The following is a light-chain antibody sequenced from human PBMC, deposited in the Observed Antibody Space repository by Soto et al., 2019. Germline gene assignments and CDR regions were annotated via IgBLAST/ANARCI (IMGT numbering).Light chain of an antibody. CDR3: LQDYNYPRT. Sequence: DIQMPQSPSTLSASIGDRVTITCRASQSLSGWLAWYQQKPEKAPKSLIYGASSLQSGVPSRFSGSGSGTDFTLTISSLQPEDVATYYCLQDYNYPRTLGQGTKVDIK. J-gene: IGKJ1*01. V-gene: IGKV1D-16*01. CDR2: GAS. CDR1: QSLSGW.